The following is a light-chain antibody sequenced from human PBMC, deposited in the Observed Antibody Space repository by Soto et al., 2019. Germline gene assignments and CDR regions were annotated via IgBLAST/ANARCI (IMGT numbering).Light chain of an antibody. Sequence: DVVMTHSPLSLPVTLGQPSSISCMSSQSLVHPDGNTYLSWFQQRPGQSPRRLIYKVSNRDSGVPDRISGSGSGTGFTLRISRVEAEDVGIYYCMQGTHWPWTFGQGTKVDIK. CDR1: QSLVHPDGNTY. CDR2: KVS. CDR3: MQGTHWPWT. J-gene: IGKJ1*01. V-gene: IGKV2-30*02.